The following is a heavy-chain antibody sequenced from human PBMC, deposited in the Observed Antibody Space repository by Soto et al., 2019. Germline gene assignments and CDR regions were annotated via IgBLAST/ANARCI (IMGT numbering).Heavy chain of an antibody. V-gene: IGHV3-11*06. Sequence: QVQLVESGGDLVKPGGSLRLSCAASGFTFSESYMSWIRQAPGRGLECVSYISDSSSYTIYADSVKGRFTISRDNAKNSLYLQMSSLRAEDTAVYYCARNIGGARGFDIWGQGTMVTVSS. CDR3: ARNIGGARGFDI. D-gene: IGHD2-21*01. CDR1: GFTFSESY. CDR2: ISDSSSYT. J-gene: IGHJ3*02.